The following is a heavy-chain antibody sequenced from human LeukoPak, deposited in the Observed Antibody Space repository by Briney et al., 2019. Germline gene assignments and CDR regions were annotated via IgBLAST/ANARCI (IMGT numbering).Heavy chain of an antibody. V-gene: IGHV3-21*01. CDR2: ISSSSNNI. Sequence: GGSLRLSCAASGFTFSTYTMNWVRQAPGKGLEWVSSISSSSNNIYYADLVKGRFTISRDNAMNSVYLQMNSLRVEDTAVYYCARGYQRPDYWGQGTLITVSS. D-gene: IGHD2-2*01. J-gene: IGHJ4*02. CDR1: GFTFSTYT. CDR3: ARGYQRPDY.